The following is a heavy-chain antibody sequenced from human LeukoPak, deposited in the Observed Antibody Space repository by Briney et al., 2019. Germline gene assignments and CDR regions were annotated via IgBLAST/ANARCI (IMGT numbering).Heavy chain of an antibody. CDR2: IIPIFGTA. D-gene: IGHD3-9*01. J-gene: IGHJ4*02. CDR1: GGTFSSYA. Sequence: SVKVSCKASGGTFSSYAISWVRQAPGQGLEWMGGIIPIFGTANYAQKFQGRVTITADESTSTAYMELSSLRSEDTAVYYCARGPSRSVSIFGLADFDYWGQGTLVTVSS. V-gene: IGHV1-69*01. CDR3: ARGPSRSVSIFGLADFDY.